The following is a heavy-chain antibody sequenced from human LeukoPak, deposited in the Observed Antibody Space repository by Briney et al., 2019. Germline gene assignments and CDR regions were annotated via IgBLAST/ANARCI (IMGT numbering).Heavy chain of an antibody. CDR2: ISSSGGNT. D-gene: IGHD3-10*01. Sequence: GGSLRLSCAASGFTFSSYAMSWVRQAPGKGLEWVSSISSSGGNTYYADSVKGRFTISRDNSKNTLYLQMNILRTEDTAVYYCAKEGTPQVSTWYDLWGQGTQVIVSS. CDR3: AKEGTPQVSTWYDL. J-gene: IGHJ5*02. CDR1: GFTFSSYA. V-gene: IGHV3-23*01.